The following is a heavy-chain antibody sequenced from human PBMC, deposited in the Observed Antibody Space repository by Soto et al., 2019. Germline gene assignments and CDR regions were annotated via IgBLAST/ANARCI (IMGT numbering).Heavy chain of an antibody. CDR2: INGATGQT. V-gene: IGHV1-3*01. CDR3: ARGKGMDENYYCYGMDI. CDR1: GYTFSTYS. J-gene: IGHJ6*02. Sequence: ASVKVSCKASGYTFSTYSMYWVRQAPGHSLEWMGWINGATGQTRSSQRFQDRVTITRDTSARTAYMELSGLTSGDTAVYYCARGKGMDENYYCYGMDIWGRGTTVTVSS.